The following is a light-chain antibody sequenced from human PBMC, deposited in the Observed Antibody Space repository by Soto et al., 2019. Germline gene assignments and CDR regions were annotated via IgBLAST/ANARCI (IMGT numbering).Light chain of an antibody. Sequence: IQLTQSPSSLSASVGDRVTITCRASQGISSYLAWYQQKPGKAPKLLIYAASTLQSGVPSRFSGSGSGTEFTLTISSLQPDDFATYYCQQYMSYSFGQGTKV. V-gene: IGKV1-9*01. CDR1: QGISSY. J-gene: IGKJ1*01. CDR2: AAS. CDR3: QQYMSYS.